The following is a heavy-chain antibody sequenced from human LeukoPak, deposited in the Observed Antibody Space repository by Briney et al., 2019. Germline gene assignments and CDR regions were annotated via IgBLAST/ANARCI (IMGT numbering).Heavy chain of an antibody. D-gene: IGHD5-24*01. Sequence: SETLSLTCTVSGGSISSSSYYWGWIRQPPGKGLEWIGSIYYSGSTYYNPSLKSRVTISVDTSKNQFSLKLSSVTAADTAVYYCARDGHNCFDYWGQGTLVTVSS. CDR2: IYYSGST. V-gene: IGHV4-39*07. CDR1: GGSISSSSYY. CDR3: ARDGHNCFDY. J-gene: IGHJ4*02.